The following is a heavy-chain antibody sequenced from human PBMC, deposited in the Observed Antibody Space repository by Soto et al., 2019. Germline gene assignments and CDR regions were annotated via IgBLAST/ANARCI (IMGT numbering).Heavy chain of an antibody. V-gene: IGHV4-34*01. Sequence: QVQLQQWGAGPLRPLETLSLTCGVSGGSFSGYYWAWIRQSPGKGLEWIGEINDRGSINYNPSLKRRVSISVDTSKNHCSLNLRSVTAADTAVYCCAREIHDILTGPPWVWYFDLWGRGTLVTVSS. CDR1: GGSFSGYY. D-gene: IGHD3-9*01. CDR2: INDRGSI. J-gene: IGHJ2*01. CDR3: AREIHDILTGPPWVWYFDL.